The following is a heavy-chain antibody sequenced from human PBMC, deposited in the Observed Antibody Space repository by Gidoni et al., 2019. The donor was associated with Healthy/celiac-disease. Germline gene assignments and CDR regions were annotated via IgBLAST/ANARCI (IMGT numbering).Heavy chain of an antibody. CDR3: AKVLSGDILTGYYYYGMDV. CDR2: ISGSGGST. D-gene: IGHD3-9*01. V-gene: IGHV3-23*01. J-gene: IGHJ6*02. CDR1: GFTFSSSA. Sequence: EVQLLESGGGLVQPGGSLRLSCAASGFTFSSSAMSWVRQAPGKGLEWVSAISGSGGSTYYADSVKGRFTISRDNSKNTLYLQMNSLRAEDTAVYYCAKVLSGDILTGYYYYGMDVWGQGTTVTVSS.